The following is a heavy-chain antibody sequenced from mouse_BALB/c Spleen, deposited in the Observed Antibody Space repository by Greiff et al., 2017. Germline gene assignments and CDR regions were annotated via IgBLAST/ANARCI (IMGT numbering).Heavy chain of an antibody. Sequence: QVQLQQSGAELVRPGASVTLSCKASGYTFTDYEMHWVKQTPVHGLEWIGAIDPETGGTAYNQKFKGKATLTADKSSSTAYMELRSLTSEDSAVYYCASGARSFDYWGQGTTLTVSS. V-gene: IGHV1-15*01. D-gene: IGHD1-1*01. CDR2: IDPETGGT. J-gene: IGHJ2*01. CDR1: GYTFTDYE. CDR3: ASGARSFDY.